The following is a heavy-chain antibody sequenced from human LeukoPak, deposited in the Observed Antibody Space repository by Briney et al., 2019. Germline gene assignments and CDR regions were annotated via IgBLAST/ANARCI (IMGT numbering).Heavy chain of an antibody. D-gene: IGHD3-3*01. CDR3: AREVFWSGPGYYYYGMDV. V-gene: IGHV1-2*02. J-gene: IGHJ6*02. CDR1: GYTFTGYY. CDR2: INPNSGGT. Sequence: ASVKVSCKASGYTFTGYYMHWVRQAPGQGLEWMGWINPNSGGTNYAQKFQGRVTMTRDTSISTAYMELSRLRSDDTAVYYCAREVFWSGPGYYYYGMDVWGQGPRSPSP.